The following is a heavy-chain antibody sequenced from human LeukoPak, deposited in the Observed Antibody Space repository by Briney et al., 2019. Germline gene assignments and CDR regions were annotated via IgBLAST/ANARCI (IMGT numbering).Heavy chain of an antibody. J-gene: IGHJ4*02. CDR3: ARDRDSSGWHVADY. V-gene: IGHV1-18*01. Sequence: ASVKVSCKASGYTFRSYDITWVRQAPGQGLEWMGWISPNNGSTNYAQKFQGRVTMTTDTPTSTAYMEMRSLRSDDTAVYYCARDRDSSGWHVADYWGQGTLVSVFS. CDR2: ISPNNGST. CDR1: GYTFRSYD. D-gene: IGHD6-19*01.